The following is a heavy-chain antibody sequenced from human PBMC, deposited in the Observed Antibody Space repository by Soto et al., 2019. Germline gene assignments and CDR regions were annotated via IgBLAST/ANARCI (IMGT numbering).Heavy chain of an antibody. D-gene: IGHD3-10*01. J-gene: IGHJ4*02. CDR1: VGSISGYY. Sequence: QVQLQESGPGLGKPSEPLPLPCMSSVGSISGYYWTGIRQPPGKGLEGVGSLFYGGTTDYNPSLKSRLTLSLGTSKNHFSLKLRSVPAADTAVYYCARHRGPAPVYWGQGTLVTASS. CDR2: LFYGGTT. V-gene: IGHV4-59*05. CDR3: ARHRGPAPVY.